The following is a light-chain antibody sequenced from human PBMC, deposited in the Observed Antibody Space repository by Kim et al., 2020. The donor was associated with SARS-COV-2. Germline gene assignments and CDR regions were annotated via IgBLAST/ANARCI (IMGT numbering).Light chain of an antibody. CDR1: QDIRNS. J-gene: IGKJ1*01. CDR3: QQYYGTLGT. V-gene: IGKV1-NL1*01. CDR2: SAS. Sequence: ASIGDRVTITCRASQDIRNSLAWYQQKPGKAPNLLIFSASRLASGVPSRFSGSESETEYTLTISSLQPEDFAIYYCQQYYGTLGTFGQGTKVDIK.